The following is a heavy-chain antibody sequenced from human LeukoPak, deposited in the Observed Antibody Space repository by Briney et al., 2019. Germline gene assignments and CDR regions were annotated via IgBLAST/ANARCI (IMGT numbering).Heavy chain of an antibody. D-gene: IGHD6-19*01. CDR2: IDPSDSYT. CDR3: AGAGIAVAGNAEYFQH. Sequence: GESLKISCKGSGYSFTNYWISWVRQMPGKGLEWMGRIDPSDSYTNYSPSFQGHVTISADKSISTAYLQWSGLKASDTAMYYCAGAGIAVAGNAEYFQHWGQGTLVTVSS. CDR1: GYSFTNYW. J-gene: IGHJ1*01. V-gene: IGHV5-10-1*01.